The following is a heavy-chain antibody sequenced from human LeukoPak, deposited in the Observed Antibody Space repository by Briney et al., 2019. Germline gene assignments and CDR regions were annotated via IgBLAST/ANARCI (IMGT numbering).Heavy chain of an antibody. Sequence: PSETLSLTCTVSGGSISSGSYYWSWLRQPAGRGLEWIGRIYTSGSTNYNPSLKSRVTISVDTSKNQFSLKLISVTAADTAVYYCARGGRGWYAKPIDYWGQGTLVTVSS. J-gene: IGHJ4*02. V-gene: IGHV4-61*02. D-gene: IGHD6-19*01. CDR3: ARGGRGWYAKPIDY. CDR2: IYTSGST. CDR1: GGSISSGSYY.